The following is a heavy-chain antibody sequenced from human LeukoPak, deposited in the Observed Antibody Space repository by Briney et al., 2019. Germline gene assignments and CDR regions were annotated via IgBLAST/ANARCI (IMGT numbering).Heavy chain of an antibody. V-gene: IGHV3-7*03. CDR1: GFTLSRYW. D-gene: IGHD3-10*01. CDR3: ARKAGWYGELSDPHYYYGMDV. J-gene: IGHJ6*04. Sequence: PGGSLRLSCAASGFTLSRYWMLCLPQAPGEGVEGVANKKQERSEKYYVAPVKGRFTISSDNAKNSLYLQMNRLRAADTAVYYCARKAGWYGELSDPHYYYGMDVWGKGTTVTVSS. CDR2: KKQERSEK.